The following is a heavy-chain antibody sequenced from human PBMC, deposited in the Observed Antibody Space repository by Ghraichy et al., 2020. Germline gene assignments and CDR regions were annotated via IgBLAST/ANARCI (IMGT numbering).Heavy chain of an antibody. J-gene: IGHJ4*02. CDR3: ARLGSMIGWN. V-gene: IGHV4-39*01. CDR1: GGSISSSSYY. CDR2: IYYSGST. Sequence: SETLSLTCTVSGGSISSSSYYWGWIRQPPGKGLEWIGSIYYSGSTYYNPSLKSRVTISVDTSKNQFSLKLSPVTAADTAVYYCARLGSMIGWNWGQGTLVTVSS. D-gene: IGHD3-22*01.